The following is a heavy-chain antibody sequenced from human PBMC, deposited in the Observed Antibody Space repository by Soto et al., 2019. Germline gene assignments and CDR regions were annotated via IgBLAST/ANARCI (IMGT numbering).Heavy chain of an antibody. V-gene: IGHV4-4*02. CDR2: IYHSGDT. CDR3: ASYYDSSGCRFDY. J-gene: IGHJ4*02. D-gene: IGHD3-22*01. Sequence: QVQLQESGPGLVKPSGTLSLTCAVSGGSISSNNWWSWVRQPPGKGLEWIGEIYHSGDTNYSPSLKSRVTISVDKSKNQFSLNLSSVTAADTAVYYCASYYDSSGCRFDYWGQGTLVTVSS. CDR1: GGSISSNNW.